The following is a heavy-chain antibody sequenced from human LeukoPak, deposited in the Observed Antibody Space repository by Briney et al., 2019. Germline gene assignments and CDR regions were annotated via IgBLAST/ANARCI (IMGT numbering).Heavy chain of an antibody. CDR2: INHSGST. Sequence: SETLSLTCAVYGGSFSGYYWSWIRQPPGKGLEWIGEINHSGSTNYNPSLKSRVTISVDTSKNQFSLKLSSVTAADTAVYYCARGHFYDYIWGSYCPDAFDIWGQGTMVTVSS. CDR1: GGSFSGYY. CDR3: ARGHFYDYIWGSYCPDAFDI. V-gene: IGHV4-34*01. D-gene: IGHD3-16*01. J-gene: IGHJ3*02.